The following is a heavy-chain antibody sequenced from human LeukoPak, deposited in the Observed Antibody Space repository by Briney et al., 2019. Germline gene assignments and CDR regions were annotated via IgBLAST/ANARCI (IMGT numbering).Heavy chain of an antibody. CDR2: IIPIFGTA. J-gene: IGHJ4*02. CDR3: ARLGYYDILTGYDADY. V-gene: IGHV1-69*13. Sequence: ASVKVSCKASGGTFSSYAISWVRQAPGQGLEWMGGIIPIFGTANYAQKFQGRVTITADESTSTAYMELSSLRSEDTAVYYCARLGYYDILTGYDADYWGQGTLVTVSS. D-gene: IGHD3-9*01. CDR1: GGTFSSYA.